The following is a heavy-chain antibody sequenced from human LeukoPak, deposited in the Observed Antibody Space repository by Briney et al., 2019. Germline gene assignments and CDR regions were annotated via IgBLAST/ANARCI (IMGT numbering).Heavy chain of an antibody. J-gene: IGHJ6*03. D-gene: IGHD1-7*01. V-gene: IGHV4-39*07. CDR3: ARLTGTYYYYYMDV. CDR1: GGSISSSCCS. Sequence: SETLSLTCTVSGGSISSSCCSWGWIRQPPGKGLEWIGSAHYSGSTYYNPSLRSRVTISVDTSKNQFSLKLSSVTAADTAVYYCARLTGTYYYYYMDVWGKGTTVTVSS. CDR2: AHYSGST.